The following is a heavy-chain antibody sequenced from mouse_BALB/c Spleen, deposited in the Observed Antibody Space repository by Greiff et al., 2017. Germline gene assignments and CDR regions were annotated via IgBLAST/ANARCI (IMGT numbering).Heavy chain of an antibody. V-gene: IGHV1-31*01. J-gene: IGHJ2*01. CDR1: GYSFTGYY. D-gene: IGHD3-3*01. Sequence: EVKLVESGPELVKPGASVKISCKASGYSFTGYYMHWVKQSHVKSLEWIGRINPYNGATSYNQNFKDKASLTVDKSSSTAYMELHSLTSEDSAVYYCARGGWAFDYWGQGTTLTVSS. CDR2: INPYNGAT. CDR3: ARGGWAFDY.